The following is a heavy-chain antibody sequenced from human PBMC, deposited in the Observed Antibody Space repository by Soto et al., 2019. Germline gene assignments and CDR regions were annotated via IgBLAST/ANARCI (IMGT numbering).Heavy chain of an antibody. V-gene: IGHV4-31*03. Sequence: SQTLSLTCSISGAAHNSGNYYWSLIPQVPGKGLEWIGHIYVTGAVDYNPSVRDRITISQDTSERQFSLNLRLVTAADTAVYYCARLRIATNNYKWFDPWGQGTLVTVSS. D-gene: IGHD2-21*01. CDR1: GAAHNSGNYY. CDR3: ARLRIATNNYKWFDP. CDR2: IYVTGAV. J-gene: IGHJ5*02.